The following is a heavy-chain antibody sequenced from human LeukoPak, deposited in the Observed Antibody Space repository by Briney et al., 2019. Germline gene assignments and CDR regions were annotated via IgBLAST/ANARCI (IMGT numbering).Heavy chain of an antibody. CDR1: GGTFSSYA. CDR2: IIPIFGTA. V-gene: IGHV1-69*05. J-gene: IGHJ4*02. Sequence: SVKVSCKASGGTFSSYAISWVRQAPGQGLEWMGRIIPIFGTANYAQKSQGRVTITTDESTSTAYMELSSLRSEDTAVYYCARERLAAAGPTHYWGQGTLVTVSS. CDR3: ARERLAAAGPTHY. D-gene: IGHD6-13*01.